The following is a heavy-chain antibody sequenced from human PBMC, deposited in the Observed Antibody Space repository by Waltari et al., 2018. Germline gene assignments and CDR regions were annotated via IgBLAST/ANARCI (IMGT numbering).Heavy chain of an antibody. CDR3: ARRGGFRAFDI. D-gene: IGHD3-16*01. CDR1: GGSISSYY. J-gene: IGHJ3*02. CDR2: SYYSGST. V-gene: IGHV4-59*01. Sequence: QVQLQESGSGLVKPSETLSLTCTVSGGSISSYYWSWIRQPPGKGLEWIGYSYYSGSTNYNPSLKSRVTISVDTSKNQFSLKLSSVTAADTAVYYCARRGGFRAFDIWGQGTMVTVSS.